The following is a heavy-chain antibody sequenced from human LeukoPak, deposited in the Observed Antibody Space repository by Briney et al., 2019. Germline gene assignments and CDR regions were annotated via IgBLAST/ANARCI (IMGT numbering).Heavy chain of an antibody. Sequence: PSETLSLTCTVSGGSISSYYWNWIRQPAGKGLEWVGRIYTSGSTNYTPSLKSRVSMSVDTSKNQFSLKLSSVTAADTAVYYCARGKVVAGTPGQNSWDYWGQGTLVTVSS. J-gene: IGHJ4*02. CDR3: ARGKVVAGTPGQNSWDY. CDR2: IYTSGST. D-gene: IGHD6-19*01. CDR1: GGSISSYY. V-gene: IGHV4-4*07.